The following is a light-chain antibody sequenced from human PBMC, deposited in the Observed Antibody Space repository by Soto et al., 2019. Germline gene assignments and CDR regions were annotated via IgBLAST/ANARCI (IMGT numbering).Light chain of an antibody. CDR1: QNIITY. Sequence: DVQLTQSPSSLSVFVGDSVTVTCRASQNIITYLHWYHQKPGEAPTLLINAASTLQSGVPPGFSGSGSGTDFTVAINSLRPGDVGTYYCQQRYSNPTFGQGIKVEIK. J-gene: IGKJ1*01. CDR3: QQRYSNPT. CDR2: AAS. V-gene: IGKV1-39*01.